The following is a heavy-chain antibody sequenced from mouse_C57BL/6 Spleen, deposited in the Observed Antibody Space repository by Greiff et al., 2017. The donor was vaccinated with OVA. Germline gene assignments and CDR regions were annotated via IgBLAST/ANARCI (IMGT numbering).Heavy chain of an antibody. CDR2: VDPENGDT. Sequence: EVQLQASGAELVRPGASVKLSCTASGFNIKDDYMHWVKQRPEQGLEWIGWVDPENGDTEYASKFQGKATITADPSSNTADLQLSSLTSEDTAVYYCTTSSGYVGYWGQGTTLTVSS. J-gene: IGHJ2*01. D-gene: IGHD3-2*02. CDR1: GFNIKDDY. V-gene: IGHV14-4*01. CDR3: TTSSGYVGY.